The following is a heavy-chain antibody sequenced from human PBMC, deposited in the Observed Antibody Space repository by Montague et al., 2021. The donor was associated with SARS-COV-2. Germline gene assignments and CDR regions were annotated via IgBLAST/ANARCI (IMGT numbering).Heavy chain of an antibody. V-gene: IGHV4-59*01. J-gene: IGHJ4*02. CDR1: GGSISSYY. Sequence: SETRSLTCTVSGGSISSYYWSWIRQPPGKGLEWIGYIYYGGSTNYNPSLKSRVTISVDTSKNQFSLKLSSVTAADTAVYYCARVFPRWLQLDPYFDYWGQGTLVTVSS. CDR2: IYYGGST. CDR3: ARVFPRWLQLDPYFDY. D-gene: IGHD5-24*01.